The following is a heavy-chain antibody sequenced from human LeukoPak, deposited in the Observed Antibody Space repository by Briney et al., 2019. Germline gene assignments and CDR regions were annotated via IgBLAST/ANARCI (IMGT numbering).Heavy chain of an antibody. CDR1: GYTFTGYY. Sequence: ASVKVSCKASGYTFTGYYMHWVRQAPGQGLEWMGWISPNSGGTNYAQKFQGRVTMTRDTSISTAYMELSRLRSDDTAVYYCARDRGDGGNENFIDYWGQGTLVTVSS. J-gene: IGHJ4*02. CDR3: ARDRGDGGNENFIDY. CDR2: ISPNSGGT. V-gene: IGHV1-2*02. D-gene: IGHD4-23*01.